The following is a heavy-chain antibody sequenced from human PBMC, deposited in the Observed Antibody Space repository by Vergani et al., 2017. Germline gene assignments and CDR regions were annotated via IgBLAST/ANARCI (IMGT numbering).Heavy chain of an antibody. CDR1: GFPFGSYS. V-gene: IGHV3-21*01. CDR3: AGGVPEYQLATQHFQP. D-gene: IGHD2-2*01. CDR2: ISSSSSYR. Sequence: EVQLVESGGGLVKPGGSLRLSCVAPGFPFGSYSMNWVRQAPGKGLEWVSFISSSSSYRYYVDSVKGRFTISRDNGEYSLLLQMNSLRPEDTAVYYCAGGVPEYQLATQHFQPWGQGTLVTVSS. J-gene: IGHJ1*01.